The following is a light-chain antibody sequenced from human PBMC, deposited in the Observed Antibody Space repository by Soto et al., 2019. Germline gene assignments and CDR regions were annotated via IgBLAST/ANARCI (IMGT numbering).Light chain of an antibody. CDR1: QSVSSSY. Sequence: EIVLTQSPAILSVSPGERATLSCRASQSVSSSYLAWYQQKPGQAPRLLIYGASSRATGIPDRFSGSGSGTDFTLTISRLEPEDFAVYYCQQYGSSPQIFGPGTKVDIK. CDR2: GAS. J-gene: IGKJ3*01. V-gene: IGKV3-20*01. CDR3: QQYGSSPQI.